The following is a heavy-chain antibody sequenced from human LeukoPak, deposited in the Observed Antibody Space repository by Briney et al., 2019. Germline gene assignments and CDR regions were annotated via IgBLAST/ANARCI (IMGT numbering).Heavy chain of an antibody. CDR2: IYYSGST. CDR1: GGSISTYY. V-gene: IGHV4-59*01. Sequence: SGTLSLTCTVSGGSISTYYWNWIRQPPGKGLEWIGYIYYSGSTNYNPSLKSRVTMSVDTSKNQFSLILSSVTAADTAVYYCARDTRTVGGMDVWGQGTTVTVSS. CDR3: ARDTRTVGGMDV. J-gene: IGHJ6*02. D-gene: IGHD4-17*01.